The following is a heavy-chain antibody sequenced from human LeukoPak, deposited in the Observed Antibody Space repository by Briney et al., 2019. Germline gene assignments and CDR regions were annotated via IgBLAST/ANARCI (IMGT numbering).Heavy chain of an antibody. D-gene: IGHD5-24*01. CDR3: GGGGGYNFVCFDL. Sequence: SESPSLTCAVYGGSFSSYYWSWIRQPPGKGLEWVGSIYNSGSTNYNPSLKSGVTISVETSTNQSSLKLSAWTAAATAGFYCGGGGGYNFVCFDLWGSGTLVTVS. J-gene: IGHJ2*01. CDR1: GGSFSSYY. V-gene: IGHV4-34*01. CDR2: IYNSGST.